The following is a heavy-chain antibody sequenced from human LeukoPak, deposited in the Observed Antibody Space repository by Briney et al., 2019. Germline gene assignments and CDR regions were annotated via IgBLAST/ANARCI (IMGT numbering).Heavy chain of an antibody. CDR3: ARVQYRIAAAGTLGY. CDR1: GFTFDDYA. D-gene: IGHD6-13*01. CDR2: ISSSSSYI. J-gene: IGHJ4*02. V-gene: IGHV3-21*01. Sequence: GGSLRLSCAASGFTFDDYAMHWVRQAPGKGLEWVSSISSSSSYIYYADSVKGRFTISRDNAKNSLYLQMNSLRAEDTAVYYCARVQYRIAAAGTLGYWGQGTLVTVSS.